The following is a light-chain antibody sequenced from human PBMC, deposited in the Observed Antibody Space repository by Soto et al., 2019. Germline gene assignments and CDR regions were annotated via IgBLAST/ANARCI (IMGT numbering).Light chain of an antibody. CDR3: SSYSSISALDV. CDR2: DVS. Sequence: QSALTQPASVSGSPGQSITISCTGTSSDIGGYNYVSWYQQHPGKTPKLMTYDVSDRPSGVSDRFSGSKSANTASLTISGLQAEDEADYYCSSYSSISALDVFGTGTKLTVL. V-gene: IGLV2-14*03. CDR1: SSDIGGYNY. J-gene: IGLJ1*01.